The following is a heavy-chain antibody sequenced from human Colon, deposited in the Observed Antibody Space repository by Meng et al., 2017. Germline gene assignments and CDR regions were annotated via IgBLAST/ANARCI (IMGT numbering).Heavy chain of an antibody. D-gene: IGHD4-17*01. J-gene: IGHJ4*02. CDR1: GFSFSTYA. Sequence: GGSLRLSCAASGFSFSTYAMTWVRQAPGKGLEWVSVISRTGGTIFYADSVKGRFTIARDNSNNTLFLQMNSLRVEDTAVYYCVKAISVTTDFDVWGQGTAVTGAS. CDR2: ISRTGGTI. CDR3: VKAISVTTDFDV. V-gene: IGHV3-23*01.